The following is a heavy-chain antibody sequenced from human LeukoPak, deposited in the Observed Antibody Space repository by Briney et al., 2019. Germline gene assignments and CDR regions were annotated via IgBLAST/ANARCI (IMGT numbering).Heavy chain of an antibody. CDR2: INPNSGNT. CDR1: GYTFTGYY. D-gene: IGHD6-19*01. Sequence: ASVKVSCKASGYTFTGYYMHWLRQAPGQGLEWMGWINPNSGNTGYAQKFQGRVTIARNTSISTAYMELSSLRSEDTAVYYCARSGVAGYDYWGQGTLVTVSS. J-gene: IGHJ4*02. V-gene: IGHV1-8*03. CDR3: ARSGVAGYDY.